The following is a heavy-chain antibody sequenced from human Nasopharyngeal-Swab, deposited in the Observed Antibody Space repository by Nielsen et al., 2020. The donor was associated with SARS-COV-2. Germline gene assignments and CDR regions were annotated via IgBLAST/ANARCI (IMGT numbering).Heavy chain of an antibody. J-gene: IGHJ4*02. CDR2: IKQDGTLK. CDR1: GFTFSDYW. D-gene: IGHD1-20*01. CDR3: ARVSRAISGDY. Sequence: GGSLRLSCGGSGFTFSDYWMSWVRQSPEKGLEWVANIKQDGTLKSYVDSVKGRFIISRDNAKNSLDLQMNSLRAEDTAAYYCARVSRAISGDYWGQGTLVTVSS. V-gene: IGHV3-7*01.